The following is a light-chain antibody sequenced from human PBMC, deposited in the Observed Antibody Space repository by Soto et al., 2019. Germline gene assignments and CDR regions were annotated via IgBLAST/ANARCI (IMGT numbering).Light chain of an antibody. CDR1: QSVSSK. CDR3: QQYNNWPPIT. Sequence: ETVMTQSPATLSVSPGERATLSCRASQSVSSKLAWYQQKPGQAPRLLIYGASTRATGIPARFSGSGSGTEFTLSISSLQSEDFAVYYCQQYNNWPPITFCQGTRLEI. V-gene: IGKV3D-15*01. CDR2: GAS. J-gene: IGKJ5*01.